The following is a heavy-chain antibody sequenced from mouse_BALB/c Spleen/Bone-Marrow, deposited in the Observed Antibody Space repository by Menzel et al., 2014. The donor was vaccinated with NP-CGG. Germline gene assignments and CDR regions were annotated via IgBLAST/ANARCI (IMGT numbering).Heavy chain of an antibody. D-gene: IGHD2-14*01. J-gene: IGHJ3*01. CDR3: GRDGEYRYAWFPY. CDR2: ISDGGSYT. CDR1: GFTFSDFY. V-gene: IGHV5-4*02. Sequence: EVKLMESGGGLVKPGGYLKVSCAASGFTFSDFYMYWISQTPEKRLEWVATISDGGSYTYYSDSVKGRFTISRNNAKNNLYLQMSSLKSEDTSMYYCGRDGEYRYAWFPYWGQGTLVTVSA.